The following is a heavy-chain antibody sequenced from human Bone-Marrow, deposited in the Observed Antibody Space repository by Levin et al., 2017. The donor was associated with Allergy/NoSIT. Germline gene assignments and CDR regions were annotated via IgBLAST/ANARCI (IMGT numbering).Heavy chain of an antibody. D-gene: IGHD3-3*01. J-gene: IGHJ6*02. V-gene: IGHV3-11*01. CDR1: GFTFSDYY. CDR3: ARGAYDFWSGYIAYGMDV. CDR2: ISSSGSTI. Sequence: GGSLRLSCAASGFTFSDYYMSWIRQAPGKGLEWVSYISSSGSTIYYADSVKGRFTISRDNAKNSLYLQMNSLRAEDTAVYYCARGAYDFWSGYIAYGMDVWGQGTTVTVSS.